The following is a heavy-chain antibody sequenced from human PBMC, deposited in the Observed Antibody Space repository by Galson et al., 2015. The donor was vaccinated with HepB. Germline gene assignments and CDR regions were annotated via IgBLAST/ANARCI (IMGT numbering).Heavy chain of an antibody. CDR1: GFTFSDYH. CDR2: ISSSTLFT. J-gene: IGHJ4*02. V-gene: IGHV3-11*05. Sequence: SLRLSCAASGFTFSDYHMSWIRQAPGKGLEWISYISSSTLFTNYADSVKGRFTVSRDNANNSLYLHMNNLRAEDWAVYYCARVRGALRLAPKGGYYFDFWGQGTLVTVSS. D-gene: IGHD3-9*01. CDR3: ARVRGALRLAPKGGYYFDF.